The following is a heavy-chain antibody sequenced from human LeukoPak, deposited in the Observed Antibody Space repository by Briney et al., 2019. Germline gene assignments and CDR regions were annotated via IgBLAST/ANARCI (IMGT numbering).Heavy chain of an antibody. CDR2: ISSSSSTI. Sequence: PGRSLRLSCAASGFTFSSYAMHWVRQAPGKRLEWVSYISSSSSTIYYADSVKGRFTISRDNAKNSLYLQMNSLRAEDTAVYYCAAGFLEWLYYYFDYWGQGTLVTVSS. CDR3: AAGFLEWLYYYFDY. V-gene: IGHV3-48*01. J-gene: IGHJ4*02. CDR1: GFTFSSYA. D-gene: IGHD3-3*01.